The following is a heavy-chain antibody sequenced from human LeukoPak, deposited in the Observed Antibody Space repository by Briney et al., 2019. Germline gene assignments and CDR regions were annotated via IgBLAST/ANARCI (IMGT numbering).Heavy chain of an antibody. D-gene: IGHD3-22*01. CDR1: GFTFSNAW. V-gene: IGHV3-15*01. Sequence: PGGSLRLSCAASGFTFSNAWMSWVRQAPGKGLEWVGRIKSKTDGGTTDYAAPVEGRFPISRDDLKNALYLPMNSMKTADTAVYYCTTVLNYYFDSSGYYFDAFDIWGQGTMVTVSS. J-gene: IGHJ3*02. CDR2: IKSKTDGGTT. CDR3: TTVLNYYFDSSGYYFDAFDI.